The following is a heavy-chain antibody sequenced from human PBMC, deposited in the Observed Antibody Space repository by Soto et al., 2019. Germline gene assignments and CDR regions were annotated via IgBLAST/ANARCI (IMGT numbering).Heavy chain of an antibody. D-gene: IGHD6-6*01. CDR1: GGTFSSYA. CDR3: ARLGIAARDYYYYYGMDV. Sequence: SVKVSCKASGGTFSSYAISWVRQAPGQGLEWMGGIIPIFGTANYAQKFQGRVTITADKSTSTAYMELSSLRSEDTAVYYCARLGIAARDYYYYYGMDVWGQGTTLTV. CDR2: IIPIFGTA. J-gene: IGHJ6*02. V-gene: IGHV1-69*06.